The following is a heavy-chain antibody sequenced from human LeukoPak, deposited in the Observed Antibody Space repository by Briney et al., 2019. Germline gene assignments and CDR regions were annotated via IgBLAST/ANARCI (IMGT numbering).Heavy chain of an antibody. CDR3: ARDSDYYHSSGGYWYFDL. CDR2: IYASGNT. V-gene: IGHV4-61*02. CDR1: GGSISSGSYY. Sequence: PSETLSLTCSVSGGSISSGSYYWSWTRQPAGKGLEWIGRIYASGNTNYNPSLKSRVTISVDTSKNQFSLKLSSVTAADTAVYYCARDSDYYHSSGGYWYFDLWGRGTLVTVSS. D-gene: IGHD3-22*01. J-gene: IGHJ2*01.